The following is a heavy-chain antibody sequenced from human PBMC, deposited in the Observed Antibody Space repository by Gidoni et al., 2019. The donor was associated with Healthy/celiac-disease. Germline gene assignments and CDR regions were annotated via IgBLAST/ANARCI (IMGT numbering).Heavy chain of an antibody. J-gene: IGHJ3*02. CDR1: GGSIISGSYY. D-gene: IGHD3-9*01. V-gene: IGHV4-61*02. CDR2: IYTSGST. CDR3: AREPDYDILTGYPRNDAFDI. Sequence: QVQLQESGPGLVKPSQPLSLPCTVSGGSIISGSYYWSWIRQPAGKGLEWIGRIYTSGSTNYNPSRKSRVTISVDTSKNQFSLKLSSVTAADTAVYYCAREPDYDILTGYPRNDAFDIWGQGTMVTVSS.